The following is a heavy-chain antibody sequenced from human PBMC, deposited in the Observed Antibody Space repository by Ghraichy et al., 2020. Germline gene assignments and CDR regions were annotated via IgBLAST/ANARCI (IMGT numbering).Heavy chain of an antibody. D-gene: IGHD6-19*01. Sequence: SQTLSLTCTVSGGSINISDYYWSWIRQPPGKGLECIGYIYDSGSTKYNPSLKSRVTISVDTSKNHFSLKLTSVTAADTAVYYCARGYSSTLMNWFDPWGQGTLVPVSS. CDR2: IYDSGST. V-gene: IGHV4-61*03. CDR3: ARGYSSTLMNWFDP. CDR1: GGSINISDYY. J-gene: IGHJ5*02.